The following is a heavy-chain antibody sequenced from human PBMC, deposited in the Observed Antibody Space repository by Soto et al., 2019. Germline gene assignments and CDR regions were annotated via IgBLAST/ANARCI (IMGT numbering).Heavy chain of an antibody. J-gene: IGHJ4*02. CDR2: INPNSGGT. CDR3: ARGSIAAAGTIDFDY. CDR1: GYTFTGYY. D-gene: IGHD6-13*01. Sequence: QVQLVQSGAEVKKPGASVKVSCKASGYTFTGYYMHWVRQAPGQGLEWMGWINPNSGGTNYAQKFQGWVTMTSDTSISTAYMELSRLRSDDTAVYYCARGSIAAAGTIDFDYWGQGTLVTVSS. V-gene: IGHV1-2*04.